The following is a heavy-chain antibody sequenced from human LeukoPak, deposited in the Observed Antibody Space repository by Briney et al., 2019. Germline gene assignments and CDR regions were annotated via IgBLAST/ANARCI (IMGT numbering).Heavy chain of an antibody. V-gene: IGHV4-34*01. CDR2: INHSGST. CDR1: GGSFCGYY. J-gene: IGHJ4*02. Sequence: SETLSLTCAVYGGSFCGYYWSWIRQPPGKGLGWIGEINHSGSTNYNPSLKSRVTISVDTSKNQFSLKLSSVTAADTAVYYCARGRLGWLQSYYFDYWGQGTLVTVSS. D-gene: IGHD5-24*01. CDR3: ARGRLGWLQSYYFDY.